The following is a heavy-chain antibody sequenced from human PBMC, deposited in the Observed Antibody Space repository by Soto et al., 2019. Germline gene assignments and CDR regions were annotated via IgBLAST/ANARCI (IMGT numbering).Heavy chain of an antibody. CDR1: GFTFSSYW. D-gene: IGHD3-22*01. J-gene: IGHJ4*02. V-gene: IGHV3-74*03. CDR3: VRDYDSSGFYSGH. Sequence: GGSLRLSCAASGFTFSSYWMHWVRQSPGKGLVWVSQIDSDGRSTTYADTVKGRFTVSRDNAKNKLFLQMNSLRAEDTAVYYCVRDYDSSGFYSGHWGQGTLVTVSS. CDR2: IDSDGRST.